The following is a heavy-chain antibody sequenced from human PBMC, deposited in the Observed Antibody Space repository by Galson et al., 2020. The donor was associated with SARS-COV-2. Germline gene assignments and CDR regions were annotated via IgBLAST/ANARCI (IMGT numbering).Heavy chain of an antibody. CDR1: GFTFDDYA. V-gene: IGHV3-9*01. D-gene: IGHD2-21*02. CDR2: ISWNSGSI. J-gene: IGHJ3*02. CDR3: AKDSLRPALLAYCGGDCYSGAFDI. Sequence: GGSLRLSCAASGFTFDDYAMHWVRQAPGKGLEWVSGISWNSGSIGYADSVKGRFTISRDNAKNSLYLQMNSLRAEDTALYYCAKDSLRPALLAYCGGDCYSGAFDIWGQGTMVTVSS.